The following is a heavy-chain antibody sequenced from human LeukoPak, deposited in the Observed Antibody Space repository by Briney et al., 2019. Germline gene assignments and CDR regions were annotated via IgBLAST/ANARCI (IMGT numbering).Heavy chain of an antibody. V-gene: IGHV4-39*07. D-gene: IGHD3-22*01. J-gene: IGHJ4*02. CDR3: ARISPGVVISNVHFDY. Sequence: SETLSLTCTVSGGSISSGSYYWGWIRQPPGKGLEWIGNVYYSGSAYYNPSLKSRVTISVDTSKNQFSLKLSSVTAADTAVYYCARISPGVVISNVHFDYWGQGTLVTVSS. CDR2: VYYSGSA. CDR1: GGSISSGSYY.